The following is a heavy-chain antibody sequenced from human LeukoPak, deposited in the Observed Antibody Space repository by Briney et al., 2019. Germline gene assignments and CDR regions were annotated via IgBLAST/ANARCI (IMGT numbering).Heavy chain of an antibody. D-gene: IGHD1-1*01. Sequence: GWSLRLSCAASGFTFSSYAMSWVRQAPGKGLEWVSAISGSGGSTYYADSVKGRFTISRDNSKNTLYLQMNSLRAEDTAVYYCAKNPRLEGWIYFDSWGQGILVTVSS. V-gene: IGHV3-23*01. CDR3: AKNPRLEGWIYFDS. J-gene: IGHJ4*02. CDR1: GFTFSSYA. CDR2: ISGSGGST.